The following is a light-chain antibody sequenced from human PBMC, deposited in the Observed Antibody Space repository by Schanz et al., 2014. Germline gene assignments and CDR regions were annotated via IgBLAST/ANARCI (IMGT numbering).Light chain of an antibody. CDR2: DVN. V-gene: IGLV2-14*03. CDR3: CSYAGSGTNV. Sequence: QSALTQPASVSGSPGQSITITCTGTISDVGGYNYVSWYQQHPGKAPKVMIYDVNNRPLGVSNRFSASKSGNTASLTISGLQAEDEADYYCCSYAGSGTNVFGTGTKLTVL. CDR1: ISDVGGYNY. J-gene: IGLJ1*01.